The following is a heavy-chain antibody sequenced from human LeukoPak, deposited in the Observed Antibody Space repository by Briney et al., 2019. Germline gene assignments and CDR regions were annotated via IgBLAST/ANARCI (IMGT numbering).Heavy chain of an antibody. CDR3: ARQERYCSSISCLDP. CDR1: GFTFSSYS. CDR2: ISSSSSYI. Sequence: PGGSLRLSCAASGFTFSSYSMNWVRQAPGKGLECVSSISSSSSYIYYADSVKGRFTISRDNAKNSLFLQMNSLRAEDTAIYYCARQERYCSSISCLDPWGQGTLVTVPS. V-gene: IGHV3-21*01. D-gene: IGHD2-2*01. J-gene: IGHJ5*02.